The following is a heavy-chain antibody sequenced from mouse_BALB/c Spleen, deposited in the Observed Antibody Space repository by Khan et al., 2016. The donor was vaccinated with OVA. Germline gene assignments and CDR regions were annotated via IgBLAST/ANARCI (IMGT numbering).Heavy chain of an antibody. CDR2: ISRGSSSI. CDR1: GFTFSRFG. CDR3: ARDSNFDY. Sequence: EVKLVESGGGLVQPGGSRKLSCAASGFTFSRFGMHWVRQAPEKGLEWVAYISRGSSSIYYADTLKGRFTISRDNPKNTLFLQMTSLRSEDTAMYYCARDSNFDYWGQGTTLTVSS. J-gene: IGHJ2*01. V-gene: IGHV5-17*02.